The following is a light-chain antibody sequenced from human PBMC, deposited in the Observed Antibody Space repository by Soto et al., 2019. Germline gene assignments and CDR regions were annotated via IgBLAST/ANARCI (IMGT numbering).Light chain of an antibody. CDR2: DTS. CDR3: QQYGSSAS. V-gene: IGKV3D-20*01. Sequence: DIVLTQSPATLSLSPGERATLYCGASQRVRGGFLAWYQPKPGLALRLILYDTSFRATGIPDRFSGSGSGTDFTLTISRLDPEDFAVYYYQQYGSSASFGQGTKVDIK. CDR1: QRVRGGF. J-gene: IGKJ1*01.